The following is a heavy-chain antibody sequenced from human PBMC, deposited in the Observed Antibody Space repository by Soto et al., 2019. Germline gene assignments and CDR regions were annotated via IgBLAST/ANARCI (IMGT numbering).Heavy chain of an antibody. CDR2: IKSKTNGGTT. Sequence: EVQLVESGGGLVKPGGSLRLSSAASGFTFSNTWMTWVRQAPGNGLERVGRIKSKTNGGTTDYTAPVKGRFTISRDDSENTLYLQTNSLRTEDTAVYYCTATAGIIMIVVEDAIDFWGHGTLVTVSS. V-gene: IGHV3-15*01. CDR1: GFTFSNTW. CDR3: TATAGIIMIVVEDAIDF. J-gene: IGHJ4*01. D-gene: IGHD3-22*01.